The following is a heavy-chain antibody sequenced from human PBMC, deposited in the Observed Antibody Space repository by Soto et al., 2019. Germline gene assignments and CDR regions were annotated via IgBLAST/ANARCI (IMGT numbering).Heavy chain of an antibody. V-gene: IGHV1-69*13. CDR1: GGTFSSYA. J-gene: IGHJ4*02. CDR3: ARGPSSSWFNLDY. D-gene: IGHD6-13*01. CDR2: IIPIFGTA. Sequence: GASVKVSCKASGGTFSSYAISWVRQAPGQGFEWMGGIIPIFGTANYAQKFQGRVTITADESTSTAYMELSSLRSEDTAVYYCARGPSSSWFNLDYWGQGTLVTVSS.